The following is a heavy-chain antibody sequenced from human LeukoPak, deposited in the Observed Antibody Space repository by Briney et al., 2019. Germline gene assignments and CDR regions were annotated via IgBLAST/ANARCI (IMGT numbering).Heavy chain of an antibody. Sequence: PGGSLRLSCAASGFTFSSYWMSWVRQAPGKGLEWVANIKQDGSEKYYVDSVKGRFTISRDNAKNSLYLQMNSLRAEDTAVYYCARTAYDFWSGYYRLRSFDAFDIWGQGTMVTVSS. CDR2: IKQDGSEK. J-gene: IGHJ3*02. CDR3: ARTAYDFWSGYYRLRSFDAFDI. D-gene: IGHD3-3*01. V-gene: IGHV3-7*01. CDR1: GFTFSSYW.